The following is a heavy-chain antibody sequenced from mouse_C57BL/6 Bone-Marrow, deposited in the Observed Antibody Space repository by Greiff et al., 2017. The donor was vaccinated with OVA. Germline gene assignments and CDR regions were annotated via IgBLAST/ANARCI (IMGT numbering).Heavy chain of an antibody. D-gene: IGHD2-3*01. J-gene: IGHJ3*01. CDR1: GYTFTSYG. CDR2: IYPRSGNT. V-gene: IGHV1-81*01. Sequence: QVQLQQSGAELARPGASVKLSCKASGYTFTSYGISWVKQRTGQGLEWIGEIYPRSGNTYYNEKFKGKATLTADKSSSTAYMQLSSLTSEDSAVYYCASKGWLGGPFAYWGQGTLVTVSA. CDR3: ASKGWLGGPFAY.